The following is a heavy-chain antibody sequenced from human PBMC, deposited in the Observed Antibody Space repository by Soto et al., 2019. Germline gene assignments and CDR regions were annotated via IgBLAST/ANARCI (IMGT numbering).Heavy chain of an antibody. Sequence: QITLKESGATLVKPTQTLTLTCTFSGFSLSTSGVGVGWIRQPPGKALEWLALIYWDDDKRYSPSLKSRLTIPKDTSKDQVVLTLTNMDPVDTATYYCAHQRIDYYDSSGYHWYFDLWGRGTLVTVSS. CDR1: GFSLSTSGVG. CDR2: IYWDDDK. CDR3: AHQRIDYYDSSGYHWYFDL. J-gene: IGHJ2*01. V-gene: IGHV2-5*02. D-gene: IGHD3-22*01.